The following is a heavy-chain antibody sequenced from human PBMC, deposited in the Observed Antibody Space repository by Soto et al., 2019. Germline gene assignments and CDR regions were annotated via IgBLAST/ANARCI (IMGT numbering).Heavy chain of an antibody. D-gene: IGHD7-27*01. CDR3: ARVGGGYTTGDYYYMDV. J-gene: IGHJ6*03. CDR2: INPSGGST. V-gene: IGHV1-46*03. Sequence: ASVKVSCKASGYTFTSYYMHWVRQAPGQGLEWMGIINPSGGSTSYAQKFQGRVTMTRDTSTSTVYMELSSLRSEDTAGYYCARVGGGYTTGDYYYMDVWGKGTTVTVSS. CDR1: GYTFTSYY.